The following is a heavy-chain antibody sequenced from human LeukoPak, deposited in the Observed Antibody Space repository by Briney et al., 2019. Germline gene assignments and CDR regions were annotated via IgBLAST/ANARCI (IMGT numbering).Heavy chain of an antibody. V-gene: IGHV3-23*01. CDR2: ISGSGGST. J-gene: IGHJ3*02. CDR3: AKVYSSGWFWDAFDI. D-gene: IGHD6-19*01. CDR1: GFAFSSYA. Sequence: PGGSLRLSCAASGFAFSSYAMSWVRQAPGKGLEWVSAISGSGGSTYYADSVKGRFTISRDNSKNTLYLQMNSLRAEDTAVYYCAKVYSSGWFWDAFDIWGQGTMVTVSS.